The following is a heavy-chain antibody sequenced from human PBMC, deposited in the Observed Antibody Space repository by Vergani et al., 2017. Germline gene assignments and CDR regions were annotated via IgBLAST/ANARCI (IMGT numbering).Heavy chain of an antibody. J-gene: IGHJ4*02. CDR1: GYTFVNHP. CDR3: ARGQWLPTLSFDY. CDR2: ISPNSGGT. V-gene: IGHV1-2*02. Sequence: QAQLGQSDSEVKKPGDSVTLSCKTSGYTFVNHPITWVRQAPGQGLEWMGWISPNSGGTNYAQKFQGRVTMTRDTSISTAYMELSRLRSDDTAVYYCARGQWLPTLSFDYWGQGTLVTVSS. D-gene: IGHD6-19*01.